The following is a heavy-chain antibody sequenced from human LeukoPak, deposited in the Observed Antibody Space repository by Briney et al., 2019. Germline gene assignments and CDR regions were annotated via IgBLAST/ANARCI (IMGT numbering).Heavy chain of an antibody. J-gene: IGHJ3*02. CDR3: AISGYCGGDCYAFDI. D-gene: IGHD2-21*02. CDR2: INSSGGST. CDR1: GYTFTSYY. V-gene: IGHV1-46*01. Sequence: ASVKVSCTASGYTFTSYYMHWVRQAPGQGLEWMGIINSSGGSTSYAQKFQGRVTMTRDTSTSTVYLELSSLRSEDTAVYYCAISGYCGGDCYAFDIWGQGTMVTVSS.